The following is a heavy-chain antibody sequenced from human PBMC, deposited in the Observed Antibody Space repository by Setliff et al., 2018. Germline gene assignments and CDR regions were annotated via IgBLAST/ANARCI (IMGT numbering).Heavy chain of an antibody. J-gene: IGHJ4*02. CDR3: ARASKGLYCGSDCFYTFDS. CDR1: GFTFSSHW. CDR2: INQDGSET. D-gene: IGHD2-21*02. Sequence: GGSLRLSCAASGFTFSSHWMTWVRQAPGKGLEWVANINQDGSETYYVDSLKGRFSVSRDNGKNSLYLQMSSLRAEDTAVYYCARASKGLYCGSDCFYTFDSWGPGTLVTVSS. V-gene: IGHV3-7*01.